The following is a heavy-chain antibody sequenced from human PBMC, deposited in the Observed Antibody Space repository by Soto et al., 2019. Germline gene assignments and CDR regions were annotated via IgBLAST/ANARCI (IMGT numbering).Heavy chain of an antibody. V-gene: IGHV1-46*01. CDR3: ARDRARRSMIGDDY. J-gene: IGHJ4*01. CDR2: IKRSGGST. CDR1: GYTFTSYY. Sequence: VSGKVDCKASGYTFTSYYMHWVLQAPGQGLEWLGVIKRSGGSTSYAQKFQGRVTMTRDTSTSTVYMELSSLRSEATAVYYRARDRARRSMIGDDYWRNRSLVT. D-gene: IGHD3-22*01.